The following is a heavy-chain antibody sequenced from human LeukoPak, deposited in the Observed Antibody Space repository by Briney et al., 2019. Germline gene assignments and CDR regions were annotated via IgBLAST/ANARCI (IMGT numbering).Heavy chain of an antibody. CDR1: GYTLTELS. Sequence: ASVKVSCKVSGYTLTELSMHWVRQAPGKGLEWMGGFDPEDGETIYAQKFQGRVTMTEDTSTDTAYMELSSLRSGDTAVYYCATPGYRITGVDDAFDIWGQGTMVTVSS. J-gene: IGHJ3*02. V-gene: IGHV1-24*01. D-gene: IGHD1-14*01. CDR2: FDPEDGET. CDR3: ATPGYRITGVDDAFDI.